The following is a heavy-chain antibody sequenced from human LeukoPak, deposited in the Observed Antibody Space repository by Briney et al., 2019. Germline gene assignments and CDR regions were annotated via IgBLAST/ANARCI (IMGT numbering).Heavy chain of an antibody. CDR2: FDPEDGET. CDR3: ATQLTGTTITDY. J-gene: IGHJ4*02. V-gene: IGHV1-24*01. CDR1: GYTLTELS. D-gene: IGHD1-20*01. Sequence: ASVKVSCKVSGYTLTELSMHWVRQAPGKGLEWMGGFDPEDGETIYAQKFQGRVTMTEDTSTDTAYMELSSLRSEDTAVYYCATQLTGTTITDYWGQGTLVTVSS.